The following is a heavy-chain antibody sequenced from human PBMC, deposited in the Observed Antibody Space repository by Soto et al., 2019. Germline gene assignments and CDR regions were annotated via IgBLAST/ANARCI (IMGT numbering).Heavy chain of an antibody. CDR3: AYSSTPFDY. V-gene: IGHV3-23*01. CDR2: ISGSGGST. CDR1: GFTFSSYA. J-gene: IGHJ4*02. Sequence: PGGSLRLSCAASGFTFSSYAMNWVRQSSGKGLEWVSAISGSGGSTYYADSVKGRFTISRDNSKNTLYLQMNSLRAEDTAVYYCAYSSTPFDYWGQGTLVTVSS. D-gene: IGHD6-13*01.